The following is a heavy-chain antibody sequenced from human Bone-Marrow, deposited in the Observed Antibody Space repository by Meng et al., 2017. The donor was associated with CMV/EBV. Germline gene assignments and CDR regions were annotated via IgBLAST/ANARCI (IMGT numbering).Heavy chain of an antibody. V-gene: IGHV2-5*01. CDR1: GFSLNTSGVS. J-gene: IGHJ3*02. CDR2: IDWNDDK. CDR3: AHAYDDFWSGYYLGAFDI. Sequence: SGPTLVKPTQTLTLTCTFSGFSLNTSGVSVGWIRQPPGKALEWLALIDWNDDKRYSPSLNSRLTVTKDTSTNQVVLTLTNMEAVDTATYFCAHAYDDFWSGYYLGAFDIWGQGTLFTVSS. D-gene: IGHD3-3*01.